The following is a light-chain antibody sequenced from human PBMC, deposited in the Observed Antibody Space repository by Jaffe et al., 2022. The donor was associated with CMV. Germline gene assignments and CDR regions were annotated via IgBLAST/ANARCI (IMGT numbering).Light chain of an antibody. CDR2: DVS. J-gene: IGLJ2*01. CDR3: SSYSTRSYAV. V-gene: IGLV2-14*03. CDR1: SSDVGGYKY. Sequence: QSALTQPASVSGSPGQSITISCTGTSSDVGGYKYVSWYQQHPGKAPKIMIYDVSNRPSGVSNRFSGSKSGNTASLTISGLQAEDEADYYCSSYSTRSYAVFGGGTKVIVL.